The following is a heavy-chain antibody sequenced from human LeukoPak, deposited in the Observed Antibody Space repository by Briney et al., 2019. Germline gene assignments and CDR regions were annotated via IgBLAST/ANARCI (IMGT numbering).Heavy chain of an antibody. V-gene: IGHV3-74*01. J-gene: IGHJ3*02. CDR3: ARDLTGNAFDI. D-gene: IGHD7-27*01. CDR1: GFTFSSYW. Sequence: GGSLRLSCTASGFTFSSYWIHWVRQAPGKGLVWVSRINTDGSTTNYADSVKGRFTISRDNAKNTVYLQMNSLRAEDTAVYYCARDLTGNAFDIWGQGTMVTVSS. CDR2: INTDGSTT.